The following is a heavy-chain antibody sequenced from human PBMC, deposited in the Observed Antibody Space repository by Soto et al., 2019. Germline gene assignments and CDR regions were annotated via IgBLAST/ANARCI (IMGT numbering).Heavy chain of an antibody. D-gene: IGHD6-13*01. V-gene: IGHV1-3*01. Sequence: GASVKVSCKASGYTFTSYAMHWVRQAPGQRLEWMGWINAGNGNTKYSQKFQGRVTITRDTSASTAYMELSSLRSEDTAVYYCARVSSEFIAAAGTYDYYYYGMDVWGQGTTVTVSS. CDR2: INAGNGNT. CDR1: GYTFTSYA. CDR3: ARVSSEFIAAAGTYDYYYYGMDV. J-gene: IGHJ6*02.